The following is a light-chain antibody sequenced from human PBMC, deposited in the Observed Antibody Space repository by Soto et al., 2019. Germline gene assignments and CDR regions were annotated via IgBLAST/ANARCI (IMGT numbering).Light chain of an antibody. CDR2: SDN. V-gene: IGLV1-44*01. J-gene: IGLJ3*02. CDR3: ATWDDSLNAWV. Sequence: QLVLTQPPSASGTPGQRGTISCSGSSSNIGSNPVNWYQQLPGTAPKLLIYSDNKRPSGVPDRFSGSKSGTSASLAISGLQSEDEADYYCATWDDSLNAWVFGGGTKLTVL. CDR1: SSNIGSNP.